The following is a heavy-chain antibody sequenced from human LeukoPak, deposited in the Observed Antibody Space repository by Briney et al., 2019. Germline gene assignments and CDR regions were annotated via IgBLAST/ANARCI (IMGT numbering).Heavy chain of an antibody. CDR2: ISYDGSNK. Sequence: GRSLRLSCVASGITFSNYGMHWVRQAPGKGLEWVAVISYDGSNKYYADSVKGRFTISRDNSKNTLYLQMNSLRAEDTAVYYCARDFVYWGQGTLVTVSS. CDR3: ARDFVY. CDR1: GITFSNYG. V-gene: IGHV3-30*19. J-gene: IGHJ4*02.